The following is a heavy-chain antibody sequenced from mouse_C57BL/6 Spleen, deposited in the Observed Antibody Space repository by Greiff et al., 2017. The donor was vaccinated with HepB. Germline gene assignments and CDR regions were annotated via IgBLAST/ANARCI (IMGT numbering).Heavy chain of an antibody. CDR3: ARRSYDYDDAMDY. V-gene: IGHV1-80*01. CDR2: IYPGDGDT. Sequence: QVHVKQSGAELVKPGASVKISCKASGYAFSSYWMNWVKQRPGKGLEWIGQIYPGDGDTNYNGKFKGKATLTADKSSSTAYMQLSSLTSEDSAVYFGARRSYDYDDAMDYWGQGTSVTVSS. J-gene: IGHJ4*01. D-gene: IGHD2-4*01. CDR1: GYAFSSYW.